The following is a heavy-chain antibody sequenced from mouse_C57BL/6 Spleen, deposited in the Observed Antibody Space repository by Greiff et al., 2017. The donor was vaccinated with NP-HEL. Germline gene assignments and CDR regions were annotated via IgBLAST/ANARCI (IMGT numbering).Heavy chain of an antibody. J-gene: IGHJ4*01. Sequence: QVHVKQSGPELVKPGASVKISCKASGYAFSSSWMNWVKQRPGKGLEWIGRIYPGDGDTNYNGKFKGKATLTADKSSSTAYMQLSSLTSEDSAVYFCVRTTVVATDYYAMDYWGQGTSVTVSS. CDR2: IYPGDGDT. CDR3: VRTTVVATDYYAMDY. CDR1: GYAFSSSW. D-gene: IGHD1-1*01. V-gene: IGHV1-82*01.